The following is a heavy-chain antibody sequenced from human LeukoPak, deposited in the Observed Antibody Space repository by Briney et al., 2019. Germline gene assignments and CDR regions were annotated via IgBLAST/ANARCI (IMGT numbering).Heavy chain of an antibody. D-gene: IGHD3-3*01. Sequence: ASVKVSCKASGYTFTSYDINWVRQAPGQGLEWMGWMNPNSGNTDYAQKFQGRVTMNRNPSISTAYMELSSLRSEDTAVYYCARGLAEPNDFWSGYYPTAIDYWGQGTLVTVSS. V-gene: IGHV1-8*01. CDR3: ARGLAEPNDFWSGYYPTAIDY. CDR2: MNPNSGNT. J-gene: IGHJ4*02. CDR1: GYTFTSYD.